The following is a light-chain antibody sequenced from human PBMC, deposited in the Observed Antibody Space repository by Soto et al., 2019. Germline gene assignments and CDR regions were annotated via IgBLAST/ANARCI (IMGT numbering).Light chain of an antibody. Sequence: ILMTQSPASLSVSPGERATLSCRASQNIYSNIAWYQQRPGQAPRLLIYRASTRATGVPARFSGSGSGTDFTLTISGLQSEDFAVYYCQQYNNWPQTFGQGTKVDIK. V-gene: IGKV3-15*01. CDR3: QQYNNWPQT. J-gene: IGKJ1*01. CDR1: QNIYSN. CDR2: RAS.